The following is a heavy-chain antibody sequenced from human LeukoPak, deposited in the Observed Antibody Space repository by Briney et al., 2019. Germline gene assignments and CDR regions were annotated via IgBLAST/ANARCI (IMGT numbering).Heavy chain of an antibody. CDR3: ARVAGIAVAGTRGNWFDP. Sequence: AGGSLRLSCAASGFTFSSYWMHWVRQAPGKGLVWVSRINSEGSSTSYADSVKGRFTISRDNAKNTLYLQMNSLRAEDTAVYYCARVAGIAVAGTRGNWFDPWGQGTLVTVSS. V-gene: IGHV3-74*01. CDR1: GFTFSSYW. D-gene: IGHD6-19*01. J-gene: IGHJ5*02. CDR2: INSEGSST.